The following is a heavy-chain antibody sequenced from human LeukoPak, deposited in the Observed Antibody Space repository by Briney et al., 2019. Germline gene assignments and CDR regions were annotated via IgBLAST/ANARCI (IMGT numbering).Heavy chain of an antibody. D-gene: IGHD3-10*01. CDR1: GGSISSYY. Sequence: SETLSLTCTVSGGSISSYYWSWIRQPPGKGLEWIGYIHYSGSTNYNPSLKSRVTISVDTSKNQFSLKLSSVTAADTAVYYCARVSPLGWFGELYFDYWGQGTLVTVSS. CDR3: ARVSPLGWFGELYFDY. CDR2: IHYSGST. V-gene: IGHV4-59*08. J-gene: IGHJ4*02.